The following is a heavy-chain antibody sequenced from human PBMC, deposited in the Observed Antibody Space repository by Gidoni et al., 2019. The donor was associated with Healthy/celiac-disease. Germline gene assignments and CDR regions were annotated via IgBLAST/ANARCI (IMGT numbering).Heavy chain of an antibody. CDR2: FDPEDGES. V-gene: IGHV1-24*01. D-gene: IGHD5-18*01. Sequence: QVQLVQSGAEVKKPGASVKVTCKVSGYTLTELSMHWVRQAPGKGLEWMGGFDPEDGESIYAQKFQGRVTMTEDTSTDTAYMELSSLRSEDTAVYYCATPLPVDTAMVLDYWGQGTLVTVSS. CDR3: ATPLPVDTAMVLDY. CDR1: GYTLTELS. J-gene: IGHJ4*02.